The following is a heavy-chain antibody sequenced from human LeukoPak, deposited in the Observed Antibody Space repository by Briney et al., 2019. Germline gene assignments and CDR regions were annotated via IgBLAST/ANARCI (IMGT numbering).Heavy chain of an antibody. CDR2: IIPIFGTA. D-gene: IGHD3-3*01. J-gene: IGHJ6*03. Sequence: SVKVSCKASGGTFISYAISWVRQAPGQGLEWMGRIIPIFGTANYAQKFQGRVTITTDESTSTAYMELSSLRSEDTAVYYCARDQGLSVWLPRYYYYYMHVWGEGTTVTVSS. V-gene: IGHV1-69*05. CDR3: ARDQGLSVWLPRYYYYYMHV. CDR1: GGTFISYA.